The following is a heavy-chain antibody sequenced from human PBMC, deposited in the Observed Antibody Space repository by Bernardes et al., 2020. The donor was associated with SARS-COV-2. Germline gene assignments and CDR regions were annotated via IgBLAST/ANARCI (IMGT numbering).Heavy chain of an antibody. V-gene: IGHV3-7*01. CDR3: ASGSVAGPYYYYGMDA. J-gene: IGHJ6*02. D-gene: IGHD6-19*01. Sequence: GGSLRLSCAASGFTFSSYWMSWVRQAPGKGLEWVANIKQDGSKKYYVDSVKGRFTISRDNAKNSLYLQMNSLRAEDTAVYYCASGSVAGPYYYYGMDAWGQGTTVTVSS. CDR1: GFTFSSYW. CDR2: IKQDGSKK.